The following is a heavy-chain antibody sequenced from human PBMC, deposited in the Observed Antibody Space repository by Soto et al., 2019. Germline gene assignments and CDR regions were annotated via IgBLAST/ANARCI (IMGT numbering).Heavy chain of an antibody. CDR1: GGTFSSYA. J-gene: IGHJ4*02. CDR3: AGWGVPSSGWRVFDY. CDR2: IIPIFGTA. V-gene: IGHV1-69*01. D-gene: IGHD6-19*01. Sequence: QVQLVQSGAEVKKPGFSVKVSCKASGGTFSSYAISWVRQAPGQGLEWMGGIIPIFGTANYAQKFQGRVTITADESTSTAYMELSSLRSEDTVVYYCAGWGVPSSGWRVFDYWGQGTLVTVSS.